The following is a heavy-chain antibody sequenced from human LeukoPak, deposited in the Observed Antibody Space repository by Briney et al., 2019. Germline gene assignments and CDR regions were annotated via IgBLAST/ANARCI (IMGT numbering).Heavy chain of an antibody. V-gene: IGHV3-11*06. Sequence: GGSLRLSCAASGFSLSDYSMTWIRQAPGKGLEWISSISSSNGLITYADSLRGRFTISRDNAKNSLYLHINTLRDEDTAVYYCAREETARYFDYWGQGTLVTVSS. CDR2: ISSSNGLI. J-gene: IGHJ4*02. CDR1: GFSLSDYS. CDR3: AREETARYFDY. D-gene: IGHD2-21*02.